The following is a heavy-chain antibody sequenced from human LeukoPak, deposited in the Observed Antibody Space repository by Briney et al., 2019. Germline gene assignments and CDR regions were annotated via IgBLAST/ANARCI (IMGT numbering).Heavy chain of an antibody. CDR3: ARVVSYYYDSSGYGSSRGYGMDV. CDR1: GGSISSGVYY. V-gene: IGHV4-39*01. D-gene: IGHD3-22*01. CDR2: IYYSGGT. Sequence: SETLSLTCTVSGGSISSGVYYWAWIRQPPGKGLEWVGTIYYSGGTYNNPSPKSRLTISVDTSKNQFSLLLSSVTAADTAVYYCARVVSYYYDSSGYGSSRGYGMDVWGQGTTVTVSS. J-gene: IGHJ6*02.